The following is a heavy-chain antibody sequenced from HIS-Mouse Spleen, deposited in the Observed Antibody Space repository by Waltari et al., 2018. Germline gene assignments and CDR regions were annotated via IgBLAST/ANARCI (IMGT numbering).Heavy chain of an antibody. V-gene: IGHV4-39*07. CDR3: ASLSKGYSGYDYAAFDI. J-gene: IGHJ3*02. Sequence: QLQLQESGPGLVKPSETLSLTCTVSGGSISSSSYYWGWIRQHPGKGLEWIGSIYYSGSTYYNPSLKSRVTISVDTSKNQFSLKLSSVTAADTAVYYCASLSKGYSGYDYAAFDIWGQGTMVTVSS. CDR1: GGSISSSSYY. CDR2: IYYSGST. D-gene: IGHD5-12*01.